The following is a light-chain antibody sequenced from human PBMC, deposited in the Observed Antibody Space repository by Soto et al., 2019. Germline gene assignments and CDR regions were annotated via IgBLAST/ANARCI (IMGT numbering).Light chain of an antibody. Sequence: EIVLTQAPGTLSLSPGERATLSFRASQSVSIYLAWYQQKPGQAPRLLFYGASTGATGLPARFSGSGSGTEFTLTINSLQAEDCAVYYCQQYYNWPRTFGQGTRLEIK. V-gene: IGKV3-15*01. CDR1: QSVSIY. CDR2: GAS. J-gene: IGKJ5*01. CDR3: QQYYNWPRT.